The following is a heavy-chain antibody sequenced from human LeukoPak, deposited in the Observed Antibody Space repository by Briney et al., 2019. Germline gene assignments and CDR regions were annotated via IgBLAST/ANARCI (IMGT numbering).Heavy chain of an antibody. CDR3: ARTTVVPPPYAY. D-gene: IGHD4-23*01. Sequence: PGRSLRLSCAASGFTFSSYAMHWVRQAPGKGLEWVAVISYDGSNKYYADSVKGRFTISRDNSKNTLYLQMNSLRAEDTAVYYCARTTVVPPPYAYWGQGTLVIVSS. CDR2: ISYDGSNK. CDR1: GFTFSSYA. J-gene: IGHJ4*02. V-gene: IGHV3-30-3*01.